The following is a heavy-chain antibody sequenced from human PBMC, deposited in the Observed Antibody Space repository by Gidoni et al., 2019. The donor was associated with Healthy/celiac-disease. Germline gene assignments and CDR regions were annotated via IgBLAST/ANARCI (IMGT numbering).Heavy chain of an antibody. CDR2: ISSSSSYI. J-gene: IGHJ6*02. CDR1: GFTFSSYI. Sequence: EVQLVESVRGLVTPGVSLRLSCAASGFTFSSYIMNGLRQAPGKGLAWVSAISSSSSYIYYADSVKGRFTISRDNAKNSLYLQMNSLRAEDTAGYYCARETNDCWRGYYAQTPYYDYYGMDVWGQGTTVTVSS. V-gene: IGHV3-21*01. D-gene: IGHD3-3*01. CDR3: ARETNDCWRGYYAQTPYYDYYGMDV.